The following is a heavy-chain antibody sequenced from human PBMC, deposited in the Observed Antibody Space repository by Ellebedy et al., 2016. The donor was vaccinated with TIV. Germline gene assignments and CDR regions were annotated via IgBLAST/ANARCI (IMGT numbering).Heavy chain of an antibody. D-gene: IGHD7-27*01. CDR2: IIPILGIE. CDR1: GGTFSSYA. V-gene: IGHV1-69*04. CDR3: ARAPPPRGDRSADAFDI. Sequence: AASVKVSCKASGGTFSSYAISWVRQAPGQGLEWMGRIIPILGIENYAQKFQGRVTITADKSTSTAYMELSSLRSEDTAVYYCARAPPPRGDRSADAFDIWGQGTMVTVSS. J-gene: IGHJ3*02.